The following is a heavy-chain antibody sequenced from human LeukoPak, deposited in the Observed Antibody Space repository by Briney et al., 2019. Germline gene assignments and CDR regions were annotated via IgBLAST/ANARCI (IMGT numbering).Heavy chain of an antibody. D-gene: IGHD1-26*01. J-gene: IGHJ3*02. CDR3: ARDSRGAHGDAFDI. V-gene: IGHV3-13*01. Sequence: PGGSLRLSSAASGLAFSSYDMHWVRPAPGKGLEWVSAIGTAGDTYYPGCVKGRFTISRENAKNSLYLQMTSLRAGDTAVYYCARDSRGAHGDAFDIWGQGTMVTVSS. CDR1: GLAFSSYD. CDR2: IGTAGDT.